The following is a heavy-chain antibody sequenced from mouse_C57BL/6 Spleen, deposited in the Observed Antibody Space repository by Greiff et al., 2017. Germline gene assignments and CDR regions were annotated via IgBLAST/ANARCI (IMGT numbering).Heavy chain of an antibody. V-gene: IGHV1-42*01. J-gene: IGHJ4*01. CDR3: ARREVVDYAMDY. D-gene: IGHD1-1*01. CDR1: GYSFTGYY. CDR2: INPSTGGT. Sequence: VQLKESGPELVKPGASVKISCKASGYSFTGYYMNWVKQSPEKSLEWIGEINPSTGGTTYNQKFKAKATLTVDKSSSTAYMQLKSLTSEDSAVYYCARREVVDYAMDYWGQGTSVTVSS.